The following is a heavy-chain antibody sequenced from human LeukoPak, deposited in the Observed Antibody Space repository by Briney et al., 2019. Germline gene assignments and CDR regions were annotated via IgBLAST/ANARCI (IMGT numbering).Heavy chain of an antibody. D-gene: IGHD2-2*01. Sequence: SETLSLTCAVSGDSITNGNWWSWVRQPPGKGLDWIGEIYHSGRTNYGPSLKSRVIISVDKSKNQFSLKLNSVTAADTAVYYCARGLELYCSSTSCYLSGYYYYMDVWGKGTTVTVSS. CDR3: ARGLELYCSSTSCYLSGYYYYMDV. J-gene: IGHJ6*03. V-gene: IGHV4-4*02. CDR1: GDSITNGNW. CDR2: IYHSGRT.